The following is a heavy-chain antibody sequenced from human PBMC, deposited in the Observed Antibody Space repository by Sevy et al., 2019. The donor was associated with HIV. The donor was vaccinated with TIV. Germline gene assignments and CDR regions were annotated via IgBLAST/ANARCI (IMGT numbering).Heavy chain of an antibody. V-gene: IGHV6-1*01. CDR2: TYYRSKWYN. J-gene: IGHJ4*02. Sequence: KQSQTLSLTCAISGDSVSSNSAAWNWIRQSPSRGLEWLGRTYYRSKWYNDYAVSVKSRITINPDTSRNQCSLQLNSVTPEETAVYYCAHESGYSSGWYDYWGQGTLVTVSS. D-gene: IGHD6-19*01. CDR1: GDSVSSNSAA. CDR3: AHESGYSSGWYDY.